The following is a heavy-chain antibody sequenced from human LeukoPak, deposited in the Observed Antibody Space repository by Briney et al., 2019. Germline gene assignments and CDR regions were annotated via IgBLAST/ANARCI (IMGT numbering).Heavy chain of an antibody. D-gene: IGHD5-18*01. CDR3: AKHADTATIIYWYFDL. CDR2: ISDDGSNK. J-gene: IGHJ2*01. Sequence: GRSLRLSCAASGFTFTAYGMHWVRQAPGKGLEWVAVISDDGSNKYYADSVKGRFTISRDNSKNTLYLQMNSLRLEDTALYYCAKHADTATIIYWYFDLWGRGTLVTVSS. CDR1: GFTFTAYG. V-gene: IGHV3-30*18.